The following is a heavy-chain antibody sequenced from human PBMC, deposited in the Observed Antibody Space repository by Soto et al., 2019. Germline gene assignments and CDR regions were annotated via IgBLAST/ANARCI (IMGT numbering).Heavy chain of an antibody. Sequence: GGSLRLSCAASGFTFSNYAMSWVRQAPGSGLEWVSGISGDGGGTYYADSVTGRFTISRDNSKNTLSVQMNSLRAEDTAVYYCAKGLRLPFAYWGHGTLVTVSS. J-gene: IGHJ4*01. CDR1: GFTFSNYA. CDR3: AKGLRLPFAY. CDR2: ISGDGGGT. V-gene: IGHV3-23*01.